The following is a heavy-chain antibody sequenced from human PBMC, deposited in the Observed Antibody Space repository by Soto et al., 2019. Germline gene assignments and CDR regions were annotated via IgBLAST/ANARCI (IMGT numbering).Heavy chain of an antibody. CDR2: INPKSGGT. D-gene: IGHD3-22*01. CDR3: ARGGTFAYDTSGYSVY. V-gene: IGHV1-2*02. CDR1: GYTFSAYY. Sequence: ASVKVSCKTSGYTFSAYYMHWVRQAPGQGLDWMGWINPKSGGTLYAQKFQGRVTMTRDTSISTAYMELSRLRSDDTAVYYCARGGTFAYDTSGYSVYWGQGTLVTVSS. J-gene: IGHJ4*02.